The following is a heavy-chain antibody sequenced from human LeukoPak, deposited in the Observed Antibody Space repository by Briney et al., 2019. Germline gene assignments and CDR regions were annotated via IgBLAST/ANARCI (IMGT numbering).Heavy chain of an antibody. CDR2: FDPEDGET. CDR1: GYTLTELS. Sequence: GASVKVSCKVSGYTLTELSMHWVRQAPGKGLEWMGGFDPEDGETIYAQKFQGRVTMTEDTSTDTAYMELSSLRSEDTAVYYCATGTVLGDCIPYYYYYYMDVWGKGTTVTVSS. D-gene: IGHD2-21*02. V-gene: IGHV1-24*01. J-gene: IGHJ6*03. CDR3: ATGTVLGDCIPYYYYYYMDV.